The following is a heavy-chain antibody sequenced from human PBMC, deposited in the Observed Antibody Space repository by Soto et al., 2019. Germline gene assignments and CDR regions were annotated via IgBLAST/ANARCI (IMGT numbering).Heavy chain of an antibody. D-gene: IGHD3-3*01. CDR2: TYYRSKWYN. CDR3: ARDYDFWSGYYTHYYYGMDV. V-gene: IGHV6-1*01. CDR1: GDSVSSNSAA. J-gene: IGHJ6*02. Sequence: SQTLSLTCAISGDSVSSNSAAWNWIRQSPSRGLEWLGRTYYRSKWYNDYAVSVKSRITINPDTSKNQFSLQLNSVTPEDTAVYYCARDYDFWSGYYTHYYYGMDVWGQGTTVTVS.